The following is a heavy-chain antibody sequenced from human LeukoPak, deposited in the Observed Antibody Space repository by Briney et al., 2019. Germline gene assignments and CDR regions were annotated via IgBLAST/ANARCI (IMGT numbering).Heavy chain of an antibody. V-gene: IGHV4-30-4*01. CDR2: IYYSGST. CDR1: GGSISSGDYY. J-gene: IGHJ4*02. CDR3: ARHADDYSNPLDY. D-gene: IGHD4-11*01. Sequence: SQTLSLTCTVSGGSISSGDYYWSWIRQPPGKGLEWIGYIYYSGSTYYNPSLKSRVTISVDTSKNQFSLKLSSVTAADTALYYCARHADDYSNPLDYWGQGTPVTVSS.